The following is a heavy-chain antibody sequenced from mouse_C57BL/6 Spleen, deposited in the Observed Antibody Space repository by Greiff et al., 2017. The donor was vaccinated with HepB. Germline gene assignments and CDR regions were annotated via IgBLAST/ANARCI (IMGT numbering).Heavy chain of an antibody. CDR2: ISYSGST. V-gene: IGHV3-1*01. CDR3: ARWSDGENFDY. Sequence: EVQLVESGPGMVKPSQSLSLTCTVTGYSITSGYDWHWIRHVPGNKLEWMGDISYSGSTNYNPSLKSRTSITHDTSKNHFFLKLNSVTTEDTATYYCARWSDGENFDYWGQGTTLTVSS. J-gene: IGHJ2*01. CDR1: GYSITSGYD.